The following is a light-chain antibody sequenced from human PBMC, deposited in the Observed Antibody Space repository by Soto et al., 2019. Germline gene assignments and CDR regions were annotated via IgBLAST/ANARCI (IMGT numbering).Light chain of an antibody. CDR2: AAS. J-gene: IGKJ5*01. Sequence: DIQMTQSPSTLSASVGDRVTIPCRASQSISSWLAWYQQKPGKAPKLLIYAASSLQSGVPSRFSGSGSGTDFTLTIISLQPEDFATYYCQQSYSTPPITFGQGTRLEIK. V-gene: IGKV1-39*01. CDR1: QSISSW. CDR3: QQSYSTPPIT.